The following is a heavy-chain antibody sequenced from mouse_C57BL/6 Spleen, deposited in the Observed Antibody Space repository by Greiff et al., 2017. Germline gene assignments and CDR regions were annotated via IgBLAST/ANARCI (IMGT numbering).Heavy chain of an antibody. J-gene: IGHJ2*01. CDR3: TLNLLLRGTYYFDY. CDR1: GFTFSNYW. V-gene: IGHV6-3*01. Sequence: EVQGVESGGGLVQPGGSMKLSCVASGFTFSNYWMNWVRQSPEKGLEWVAQIRLKSDNYATHYAESVKGRFTISRDDSKSSVYLQMNNLRAEDTGIYYCTLNLLLRGTYYFDYWGQGTTLTVSS. CDR2: IRLKSDNYAT. D-gene: IGHD1-1*01.